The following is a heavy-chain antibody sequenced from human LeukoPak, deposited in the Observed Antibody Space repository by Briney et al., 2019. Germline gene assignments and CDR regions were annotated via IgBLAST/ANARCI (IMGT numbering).Heavy chain of an antibody. CDR2: ISGSGGST. D-gene: IGHD2-2*01. CDR3: AKTDIVVVPAAMRGYYFDY. J-gene: IGHJ4*02. Sequence: PGGSLRLSCAASGFTFSSYWMSWVRQAPGKGLEWVSAISGSGGSTYYADSVKGRFTISRDNSKNTLYLQMNSLRAEDTAVYYCAKTDIVVVPAAMRGYYFDYWGQGTLVTVSS. CDR1: GFTFSSYW. V-gene: IGHV3-23*01.